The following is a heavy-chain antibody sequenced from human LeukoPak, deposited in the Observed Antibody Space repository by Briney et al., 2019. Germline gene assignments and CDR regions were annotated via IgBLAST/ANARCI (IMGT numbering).Heavy chain of an antibody. D-gene: IGHD6-19*01. J-gene: IGHJ2*01. CDR2: ISYDGNTE. CDR3: ARDGQWLGLEWYFDL. V-gene: IGHV3-30*01. CDR1: RFTFSSHS. Sequence: PGGSLRLSCAASRFTFSSHSMHWVRQAPGKGLEWVAVISYDGNTEYYADSVKGRFTISRDNSKYTQYLQMNSLRVEDTAVYYCARDGQWLGLEWYFDLWGRGTLVTISS.